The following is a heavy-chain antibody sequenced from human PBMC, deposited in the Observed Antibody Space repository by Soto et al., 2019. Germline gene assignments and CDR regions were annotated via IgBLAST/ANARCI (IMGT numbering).Heavy chain of an antibody. CDR2: IYYSGST. CDR1: GGSISSGDYY. D-gene: IGHD4-17*01. Sequence: PSETLSLTCTVSGGSISSGDYYWSWIRQPPGKGLEWIGYIYYSGSTYYNPSLKSRVTISVDTSKNQFSLKLSSVTAADTAAYYGAIYGGKSVYFDYWGKGTLVTVSS. CDR3: AIYGGKSVYFDY. V-gene: IGHV4-30-4*01. J-gene: IGHJ4*02.